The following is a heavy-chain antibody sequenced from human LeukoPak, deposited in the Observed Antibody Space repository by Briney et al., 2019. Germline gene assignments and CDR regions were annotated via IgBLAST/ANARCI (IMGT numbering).Heavy chain of an antibody. V-gene: IGHV1-3*01. CDR1: GYTFTGYA. CDR3: AREDGYYYDSSGYRY. J-gene: IGHJ4*02. D-gene: IGHD3-22*01. CDR2: INAGNGNT. Sequence: ASVKVSCKASGYTFTGYAMHWVRQAPGQRLEWMGWINAGNGNTKYSQKFQGRVTITRDTSASTAYMELSSLRSEDTAVYYCAREDGYYYDSSGYRYWGQGTLVTVSS.